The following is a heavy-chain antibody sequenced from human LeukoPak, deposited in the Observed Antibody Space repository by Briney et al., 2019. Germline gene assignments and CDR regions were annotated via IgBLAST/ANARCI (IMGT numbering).Heavy chain of an antibody. J-gene: IGHJ4*02. CDR1: GFSFSSYS. CDR2: ISNSSTST. V-gene: IGHV3-48*04. D-gene: IGHD4-17*01. CDR3: ARTVSY. Sequence: GGSLRLSCVASGFSFSSYSMNWIRQAPGKGLEWVSYISNSSTSTQYADSVKGRFTISRDNAKNSLYLQMNSLRVEDTAVYYCARTVSYWGQGTLVTVSS.